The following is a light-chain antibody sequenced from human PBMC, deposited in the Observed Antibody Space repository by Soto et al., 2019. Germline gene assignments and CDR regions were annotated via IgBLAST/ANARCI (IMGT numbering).Light chain of an antibody. Sequence: QSVLTQPPSVSGAPGQRVTISCSGTSSSIGAGYEVHWYHQLPGTAPKLVVSGNGNRPSGVPDRFSGSKSGTSASLAISGLQSEDEADYYCAAWDDSLNGYVFGTGTKLTVL. J-gene: IGLJ1*01. CDR3: AAWDDSLNGYV. V-gene: IGLV1-40*01. CDR2: GNG. CDR1: SSSIGAGYE.